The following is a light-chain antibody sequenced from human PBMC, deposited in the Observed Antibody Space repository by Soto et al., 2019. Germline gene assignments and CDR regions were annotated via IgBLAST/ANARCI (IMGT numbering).Light chain of an antibody. CDR3: QQRSDWPST. CDR1: QRVSSY. J-gene: IGKJ4*01. V-gene: IGKV3-11*01. CDR2: DAS. Sequence: EIVLTQSPATLSLSPGERATLSCRASQRVSSYLAWYQQKPGQAPRLLIYDASNRATGIPARFSGSGSGTDYPLTISSLEPGDCAVYYCQQRSDWPSTFGGGTKVQIK.